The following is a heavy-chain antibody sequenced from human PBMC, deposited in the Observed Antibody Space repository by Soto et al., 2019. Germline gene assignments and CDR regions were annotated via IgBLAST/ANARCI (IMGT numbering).Heavy chain of an antibody. V-gene: IGHV3-30*18. J-gene: IGHJ6*02. Sequence: QVQLVESGGGVVQSGMSLRLSCAASGFTFSSYGMHWVRQAPGKGLEWVAVISYDGSNKYYADSVKGRFTNSRDSSKNTLYLEMNSLRPEDTAVYYFAKGEYYYGSGSPYYGMDVWGQGTTVTVSS. D-gene: IGHD3-10*01. CDR1: GFTFSSYG. CDR3: AKGEYYYGSGSPYYGMDV. CDR2: ISYDGSNK.